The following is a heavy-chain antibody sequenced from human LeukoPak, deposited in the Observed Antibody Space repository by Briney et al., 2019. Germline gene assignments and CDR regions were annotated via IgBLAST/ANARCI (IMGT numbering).Heavy chain of an antibody. CDR2: ISYDGSNK. CDR1: GFTFSSYA. Sequence: GGSLRLSCAASGFTFSSYAMHWVRQAPGKGLEWVAVISYDGSNKYYADSVKGRFTISRDNSKNTLYLQMNSLRAEDTAVYYCALTYYYGSGSYQPFDYWGQGTLVTVSS. D-gene: IGHD3-10*01. J-gene: IGHJ4*02. V-gene: IGHV3-30-3*01. CDR3: ALTYYYGSGSYQPFDY.